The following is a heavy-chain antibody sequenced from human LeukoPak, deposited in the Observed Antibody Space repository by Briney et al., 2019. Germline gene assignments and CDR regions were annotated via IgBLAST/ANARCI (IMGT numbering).Heavy chain of an antibody. CDR1: GFTFNNAW. CDR3: AKERQTGDYFTSDY. Sequence: GGSLRLSCAASGFTFNNAWMNWVRQAPGEGLEWLSAINGRGITYYAGSVKGRFTISRDNSENTLYLQMNSLTVDDTAVYFCAKERQTGDYFTSDYWGQGTLVTVSS. J-gene: IGHJ4*02. CDR2: INGRGIT. D-gene: IGHD4-17*01. V-gene: IGHV3-53*01.